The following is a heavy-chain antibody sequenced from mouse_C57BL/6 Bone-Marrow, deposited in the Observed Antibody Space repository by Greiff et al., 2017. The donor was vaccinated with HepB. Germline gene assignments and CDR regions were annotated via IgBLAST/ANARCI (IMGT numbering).Heavy chain of an antibody. Sequence: EVKLMESGPGLVKPSQSLSLTCSVPGYSITSGYYWTWIRQFPGNQLEWMGYISYDGSNKYNPSLKNRIPITRDTSKNQFFLKLNSVTTEDTATYYCSRGGVYYCRSFYDWGQGATLTVAS. CDR2: ISYDGSN. CDR3: SRGGVYYCRSFYD. V-gene: IGHV3-6*01. D-gene: IGHD1-1*01. CDR1: GYSITSGYY. J-gene: IGHJ2*01.